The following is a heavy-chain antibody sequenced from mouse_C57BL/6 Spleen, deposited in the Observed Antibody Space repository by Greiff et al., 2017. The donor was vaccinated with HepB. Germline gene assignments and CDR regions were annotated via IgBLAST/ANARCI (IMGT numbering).Heavy chain of an antibody. CDR1: GFTFSDYY. CDR2: INYDGSST. J-gene: IGHJ2*01. CDR3: ARDRWLLGDFDY. V-gene: IGHV5-16*01. Sequence: EVQVVESEGGLVQPGSSMKLSCTASGFTFSDYYMAWVRQVPEKGLEWVANINYDGSSTYYLDSLKSRFIISRDNAKNILYLQMSSLKSEDTATYYCARDRWLLGDFDYWGQGTTLTVSS. D-gene: IGHD2-3*01.